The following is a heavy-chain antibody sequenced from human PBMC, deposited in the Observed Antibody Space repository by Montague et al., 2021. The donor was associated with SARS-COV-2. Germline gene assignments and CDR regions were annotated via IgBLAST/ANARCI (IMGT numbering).Heavy chain of an antibody. Sequence: SETLSLTCSVSGGSISSTSFFWAWIRQPPGKGLEWVGSMYSSGTTYYNPSLKSRVTISGDTSRNQLSMRLSSVTAADTAVYYCARSTSGWFIYWGQGTLVTVSS. D-gene: IGHD6-19*01. V-gene: IGHV4-39*01. CDR1: GGSISSTSFF. CDR2: MYSSGTT. J-gene: IGHJ4*02. CDR3: ARSTSGWFIY.